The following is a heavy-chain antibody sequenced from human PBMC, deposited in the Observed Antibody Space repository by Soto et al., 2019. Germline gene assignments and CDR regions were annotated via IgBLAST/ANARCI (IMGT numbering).Heavy chain of an antibody. CDR2: VIPVLGVA. CDR1: GGTFTSYA. Sequence: QVQLVQSGAEVQKPGSSVKVSCKASGGTFTSYAFNWVRQAPGRGLEWMGRVIPVLGVADYAQNFQDRVTITADKSTSTVYMELSILRSEDTALYYCARDGLGTTRRYFAHWGQGTWVTVSS. D-gene: IGHD6-19*01. J-gene: IGHJ4*02. V-gene: IGHV1-69*04. CDR3: ARDGLGTTRRYFAH.